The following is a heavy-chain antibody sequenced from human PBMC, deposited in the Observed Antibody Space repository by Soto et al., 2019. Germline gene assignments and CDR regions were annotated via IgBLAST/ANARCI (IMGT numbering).Heavy chain of an antibody. Sequence: GESLKISCKGSGYSFTSYWIGWVRQMPGKGLEWMGIIYPGDSDTRYSPSFQGQVTISADKSISTAYLQWSGLKASDTAMYYCARLVYDILTGYYNPYYYGMDVWGQGTTVTVSS. V-gene: IGHV5-51*01. CDR3: ARLVYDILTGYYNPYYYGMDV. J-gene: IGHJ6*02. CDR2: IYPGDSDT. CDR1: GYSFTSYW. D-gene: IGHD3-9*01.